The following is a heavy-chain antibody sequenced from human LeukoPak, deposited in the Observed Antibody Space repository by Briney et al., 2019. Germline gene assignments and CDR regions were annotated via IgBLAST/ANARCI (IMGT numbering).Heavy chain of an antibody. CDR2: ISGSGGGT. J-gene: IGHJ6*02. D-gene: IGHD1-14*01. CDR3: VRRAAVRGMDF. Sequence: GGSLRLSCAASGFTFNTYVMSWVRQAPGKGLEWVSAISGSGGGTYYVDSVKGRFTISRDNFKRTVHLEMSNLRADDTAMYYCVRRAAVRGMDFWGLGTTVIVSS. CDR1: GFTFNTYV. V-gene: IGHV3-23*01.